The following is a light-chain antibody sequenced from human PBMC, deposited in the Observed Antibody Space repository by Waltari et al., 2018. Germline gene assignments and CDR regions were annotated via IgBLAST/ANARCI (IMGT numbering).Light chain of an antibody. Sequence: SSELTQDPAVSVALGQTVRITCQGDSVRRFYASWYQQKPGQAPVLVIYGKNNRPSGIPYRFSGSNSGNTASLTITGTRAEDEADYYCHSRDSTGNFWVFGGGTKLTV. V-gene: IGLV3-19*01. J-gene: IGLJ3*02. CDR3: HSRDSTGNFWV. CDR1: SVRRFY. CDR2: GKN.